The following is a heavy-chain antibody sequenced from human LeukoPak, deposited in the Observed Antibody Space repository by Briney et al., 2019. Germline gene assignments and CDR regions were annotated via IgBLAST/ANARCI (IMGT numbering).Heavy chain of an antibody. CDR2: TSSDLNVK. CDR1: GFTFRNYV. Sequence: QTGGSLRLSCAASGFTFRNYVIHWVRQAPGKGLEWVAVTSSDLNVKLYADSVKGRFIISRDNSRSTLYLQMNSLRPEDTAIYYCAREGYYGSGSPPSLYFDYWGQGTLVTVSS. J-gene: IGHJ4*02. D-gene: IGHD3-10*01. CDR3: AREGYYGSGSPPSLYFDY. V-gene: IGHV3-30-3*01.